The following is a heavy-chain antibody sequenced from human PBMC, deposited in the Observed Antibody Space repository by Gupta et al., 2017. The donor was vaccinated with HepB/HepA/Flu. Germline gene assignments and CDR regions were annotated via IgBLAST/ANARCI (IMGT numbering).Heavy chain of an antibody. Sequence: EVQLLESGGGLVHPGGSLRLSCAAPGFTFNNSALHWVRKAPGKGLEWVSTISGGGGSPYYADSVKGRFTVSRDNSKNTRFLQMNSLRAEDSATYYCAKDGQVYGSGSYSFDQWGQGTLVTVSS. CDR1: GFTFNNSA. V-gene: IGHV3-23*01. D-gene: IGHD3-10*01. J-gene: IGHJ4*02. CDR2: ISGGGGSP. CDR3: AKDGQVYGSGSYSFDQ.